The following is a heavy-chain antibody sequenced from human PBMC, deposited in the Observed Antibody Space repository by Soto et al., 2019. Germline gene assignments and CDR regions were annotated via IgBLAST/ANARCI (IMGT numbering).Heavy chain of an antibody. Sequence: GGSLRLSCAASGFTFSSYSMNWVRQAPGKGLEWVSSISSSSSYIYYADSVKGRFTISRDNAKNSLYLQMNSLRAEDTAVYYCARDKRDPPTAFDIWGQGTMVTVS. V-gene: IGHV3-21*01. CDR2: ISSSSSYI. CDR3: ARDKRDPPTAFDI. J-gene: IGHJ3*02. CDR1: GFTFSSYS.